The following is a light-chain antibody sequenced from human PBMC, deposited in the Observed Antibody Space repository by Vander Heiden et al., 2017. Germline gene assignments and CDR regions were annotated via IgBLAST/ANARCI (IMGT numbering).Light chain of an antibody. Sequence: IQMTQSPSSLSASVGDRVTITCRASQDISNYLAWFQQKPGRAPKSLIYAASTLHSGVSSKFSGSGSGTDFTRTISSLQPEDFATYYCQHYKSYPFSFGPGTKVDMK. CDR3: QHYKSYPFS. J-gene: IGKJ3*01. CDR2: AAS. CDR1: QDISNY. V-gene: IGKV1-16*02.